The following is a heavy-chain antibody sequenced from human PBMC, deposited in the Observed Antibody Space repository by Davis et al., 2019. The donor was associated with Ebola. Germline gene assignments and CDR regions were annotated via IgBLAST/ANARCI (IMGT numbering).Heavy chain of an antibody. D-gene: IGHD2-2*01. J-gene: IGHJ6*04. CDR3: ARSSYSWYFSGMDV. V-gene: IGHV7-4-1*02. CDR2: SQLNTGSP. CDR1: GYSFTTYA. Sequence: ASVKVSCKASGYSFTTYASNWVRHAPGQALQGRGWSQLNTGSPTYAQGFTGRFVFSFDTSVSTAYLQISSLKAEDSAIYSCARSSYSWYFSGMDVWGKGTTVTVSS.